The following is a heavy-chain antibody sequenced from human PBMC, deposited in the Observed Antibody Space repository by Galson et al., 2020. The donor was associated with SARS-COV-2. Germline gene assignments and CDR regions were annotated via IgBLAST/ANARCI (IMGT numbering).Heavy chain of an antibody. D-gene: IGHD6-19*01. Sequence: GGSLRPSCAASGFTFDDYAMHWVRQAPGKGLEWVSGISWNSGTIGYADSVKGRFTVSRDNAKNSLYLQMNSLRAEDTAMYYCAKGPNSYSSAWYGIDYGGQGTLVTVSS. V-gene: IGHV3-9*01. CDR1: GFTFDDYA. CDR2: ISWNSGTI. CDR3: AKGPNSYSSAWYGIDY. J-gene: IGHJ4*02.